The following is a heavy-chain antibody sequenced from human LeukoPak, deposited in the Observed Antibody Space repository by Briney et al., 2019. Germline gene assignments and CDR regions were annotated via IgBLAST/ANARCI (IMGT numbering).Heavy chain of an antibody. J-gene: IGHJ4*02. CDR1: GFTFSSYS. V-gene: IGHV3-21*01. CDR2: ISSSNSYI. Sequence: AGGSLRLSCAASGFTFSSYSMNWVRQAPGKGLEWVSSISSSNSYIYYADSVKGRFTISRDNAKNSLYLQMNSLRAEDTAVYYCARVVGATTLLDYWGQGTLVTVSS. D-gene: IGHD1-26*01. CDR3: ARVVGATTLLDY.